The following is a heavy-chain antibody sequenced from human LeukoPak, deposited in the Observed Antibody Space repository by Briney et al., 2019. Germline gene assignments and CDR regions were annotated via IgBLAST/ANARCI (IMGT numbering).Heavy chain of an antibody. Sequence: ASVKVSCKASGYTFTSYYMHWVRQAPGQGLEWMGIINPSGGSTSYAQKFQGRVTMTRDTSTSTVYMGLSSLRSEDTAVYYCARDAGNFDWLRTIDYWGQGTLVTVSS. CDR2: INPSGGST. CDR1: GYTFTSYY. D-gene: IGHD3-9*01. V-gene: IGHV1-46*01. CDR3: ARDAGNFDWLRTIDY. J-gene: IGHJ4*02.